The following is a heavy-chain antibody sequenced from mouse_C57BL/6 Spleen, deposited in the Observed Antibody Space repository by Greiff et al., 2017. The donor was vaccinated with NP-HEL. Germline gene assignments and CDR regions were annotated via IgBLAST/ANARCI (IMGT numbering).Heavy chain of an antibody. CDR1: GFTFSDYG. CDR3: ARGYYVTLYWYFDV. J-gene: IGHJ1*03. CDR2: ISSGSSTI. Sequence: EVQLVESGGGLVKPGGSLKLSCAASGFTFSDYGMHWVRQAPEKGLEWVAYISSGSSTIYYADTVKGRFTISRDNAKNTLFLQMTSLRSEDTAMYYCARGYYVTLYWYFDVWGTGTTVTVSS. V-gene: IGHV5-17*01. D-gene: IGHD1-1*02.